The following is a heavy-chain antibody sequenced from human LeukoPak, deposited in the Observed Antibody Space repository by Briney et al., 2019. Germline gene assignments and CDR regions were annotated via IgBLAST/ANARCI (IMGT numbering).Heavy chain of an antibody. CDR3: ATSPIQLWLPFDY. V-gene: IGHV4-59*01. CDR2: IYYSGSA. J-gene: IGHJ4*02. Sequence: SETLSLTCTVSGGSISSYYWSWIRQPPGKGLEWIGYIYYSGSANYTPSLKSLVTISVDTSKNQFSLKLSSVTAADTAVYYCATSPIQLWLPFDYWGQGTLVTVSS. CDR1: GGSISSYY. D-gene: IGHD5-18*01.